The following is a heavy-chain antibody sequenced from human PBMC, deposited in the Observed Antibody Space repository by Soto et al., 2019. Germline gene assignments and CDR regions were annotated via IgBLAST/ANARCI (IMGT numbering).Heavy chain of an antibody. CDR3: SRDARGYSYEGGH. V-gene: IGHV3-21*01. J-gene: IGHJ4*02. Sequence: EVQLVESGGGLVKPGGSLRLSCAASGFTFSSYSMNWVRQAPGKGLEWVSSISSSSSYIYYADSVKGRFTISRDNAKNSLYLQMNSLRAEDTAVYYCSRDARGYSYEGGHWGQGTLVTVSS. CDR1: GFTFSSYS. CDR2: ISSSSSYI. D-gene: IGHD5-18*01.